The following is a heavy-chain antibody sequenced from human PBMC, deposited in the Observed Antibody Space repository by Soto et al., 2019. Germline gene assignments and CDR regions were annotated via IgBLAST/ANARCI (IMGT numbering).Heavy chain of an antibody. CDR1: GYSFTSYW. D-gene: IGHD1-1*01. J-gene: IGHJ4*02. Sequence: GESLKISCKGSGYSFTSYWISWVRQMPGKGLEWMGRIDPSDSYTNYSPSFQGHVTISADKSISTAYLQWSSLKASDTAMYYCARRAVHSSYFDYWGQGTLVTSPQ. CDR3: ARRAVHSSYFDY. CDR2: IDPSDSYT. V-gene: IGHV5-10-1*01.